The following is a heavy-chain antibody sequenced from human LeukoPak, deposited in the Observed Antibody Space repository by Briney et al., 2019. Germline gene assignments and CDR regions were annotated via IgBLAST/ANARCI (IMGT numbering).Heavy chain of an antibody. D-gene: IGHD2-15*01. Sequence: GGSLRLSCAASGFTFKLYWMHWVRQVPGKGPVWVARINDDGSDTVYADSVKGRFTISRDDAKNMLFLQMNSLRGEDTAVYHCVRGGPSTWSWGQGALVTVSS. CDR2: INDDGSDT. CDR1: GFTFKLYW. J-gene: IGHJ5*02. CDR3: VRGGPSTWS. V-gene: IGHV3-74*01.